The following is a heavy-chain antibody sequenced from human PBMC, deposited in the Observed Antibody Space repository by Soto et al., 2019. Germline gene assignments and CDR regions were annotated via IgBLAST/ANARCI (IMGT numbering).Heavy chain of an antibody. CDR3: AKDLVAAAVGELDY. V-gene: IGHV3-30*18. Sequence: GSLRLSCAASGFTFSSYGMHWVRQAPGKGLEWVAVISYDGSNKYYADSVKGRFTISRDNSKNTLYLQMNSLRAEDTAVYYCAKDLVAAAVGELDYWGQGT. J-gene: IGHJ4*02. CDR2: ISYDGSNK. D-gene: IGHD6-13*01. CDR1: GFTFSSYG.